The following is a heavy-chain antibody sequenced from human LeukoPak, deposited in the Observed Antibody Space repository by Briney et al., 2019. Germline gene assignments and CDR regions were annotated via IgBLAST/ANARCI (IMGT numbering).Heavy chain of an antibody. CDR1: GFTFDDYG. D-gene: IGHD6-13*01. CDR2: INWNGGST. CDR3: ARASSSWYPGYFQH. V-gene: IGHV3-20*04. Sequence: PGGSLRLSCAASGFTFDDYGMSWVRQAPGKGLEWVSGINWNGGSTGYADSVKGRFTISRDNAKNSLYLQMNSLRAEDTTLYYCARASSSWYPGYFQHWGQGTLVTVSP. J-gene: IGHJ1*01.